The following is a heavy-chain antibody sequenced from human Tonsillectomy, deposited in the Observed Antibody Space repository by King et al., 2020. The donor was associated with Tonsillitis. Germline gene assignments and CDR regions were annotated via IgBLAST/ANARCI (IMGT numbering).Heavy chain of an antibody. CDR2: ISYDGSNK. D-gene: IGHD6-13*01. CDR1: GFTFSSYG. J-gene: IGHJ4*02. CDR3: AGEGGQQLVLHVY. Sequence: QVQLVESGGGVVQPGRSLRLSCAASGFTFSSYGMHWVRQAPGKGLEWVAVISYDGSNKYYADSVKGRFTISRDNSKNTLYLQMNSLRAEDTAVYYCAGEGGQQLVLHVYWGQGTLVTVSS. V-gene: IGHV3-30*03.